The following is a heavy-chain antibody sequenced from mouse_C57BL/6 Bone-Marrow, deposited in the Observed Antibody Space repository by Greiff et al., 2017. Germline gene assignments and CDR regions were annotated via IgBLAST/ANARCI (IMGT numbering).Heavy chain of an antibody. CDR3: ARLEFDGSSGDWYVDV. D-gene: IGHD1-1*01. J-gene: IGHJ1*03. V-gene: IGHV1-85*01. CDR2: IYPRDGST. Sequence: QVQLQQSGPELVKPGASVKLSCKASGYTFPSSDINWVKQRPGQGLEWIGWIYPRDGSTKYNEKFKGKATLTVDTSSSTAYMELHSLTSEDSAVYFCARLEFDGSSGDWYVDVWGTGTTVTVSS. CDR1: GYTFPSSD.